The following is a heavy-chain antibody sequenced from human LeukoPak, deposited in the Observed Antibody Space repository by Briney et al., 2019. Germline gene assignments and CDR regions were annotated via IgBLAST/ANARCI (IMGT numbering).Heavy chain of an antibody. D-gene: IGHD3-3*01. V-gene: IGHV3-33*01. CDR2: IWYDGSNK. CDR1: GFTFSSYG. J-gene: IGHJ4*02. Sequence: GRSLRLSCAASGFTFSSYGMHWVRQAPGKGLEWVAVIWYDGSNKYYADSVKGRFTISRDNSKNTLYLQMNSLRAEDTAVYYYARDNGPESGYYRFYYWGQGTLVTVSS. CDR3: ARDNGPESGYYRFYY.